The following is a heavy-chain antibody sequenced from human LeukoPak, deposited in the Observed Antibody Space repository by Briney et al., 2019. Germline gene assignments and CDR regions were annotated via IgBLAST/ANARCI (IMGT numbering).Heavy chain of an antibody. J-gene: IGHJ4*02. CDR1: GGSISSYY. D-gene: IGHD1-26*01. Sequence: SETLSLTCTVSGGSISSYYWSWIRQPPGKGLEWIGYIYYSGSTNYNPSLKSRVTISVDTSKNQFSLKLSSVTAADTAVYYCARRRYSGSYDYWGQGTLVTVSS. CDR3: ARRRYSGSYDY. V-gene: IGHV4-59*01. CDR2: IYYSGST.